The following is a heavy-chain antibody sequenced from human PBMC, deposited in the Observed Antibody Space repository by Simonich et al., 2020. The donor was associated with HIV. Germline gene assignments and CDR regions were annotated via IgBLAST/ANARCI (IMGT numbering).Heavy chain of an antibody. CDR3: ATVGLRDVYNYY. V-gene: IGHV1-69-2*01. CDR1: GYTFTDYY. J-gene: IGHJ4*02. Sequence: VQLVQSGAEVKKPGATVKISCRVFGYTFTDYYIQWVQKVPGKGLEWIGLFDHEQDETIYAEKFQCRLTITAETSPDIAYMELSSLRSEDTAVYYCATVGLRDVYNYYWGQGTLITVSS. CDR2: FDHEQDET. D-gene: IGHD1-1*01.